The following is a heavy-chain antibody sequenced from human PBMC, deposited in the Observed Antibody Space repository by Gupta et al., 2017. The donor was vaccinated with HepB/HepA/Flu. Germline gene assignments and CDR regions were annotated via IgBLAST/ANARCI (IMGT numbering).Heavy chain of an antibody. CDR3: ARGHPYDFWSGYWDYYYYMDV. V-gene: IGHV1-69*01. J-gene: IGHJ6*03. CDR1: GGTFSSYA. Sequence: QVQLVQSGAEVKKPGSSVKVSCKASGGTFSSYAISWVRPAPGQGLEWMGGIIPIFGTANYEQKFQGRVTITADESTSTAYMELSSLRSEDTAVYYCARGHPYDFWSGYWDYYYYMDVWGKGTTVTVSS. D-gene: IGHD3-3*01. CDR2: IIPIFGTA.